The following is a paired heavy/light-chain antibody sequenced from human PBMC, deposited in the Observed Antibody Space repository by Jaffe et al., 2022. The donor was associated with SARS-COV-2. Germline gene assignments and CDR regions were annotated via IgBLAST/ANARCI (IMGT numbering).Light chain of an antibody. J-gene: IGKJ3*01. CDR1: QSISSW. CDR3: QQYNSYPLT. Sequence: DIQMTQSPSTLSASVGDRVTITCRASQSISSWLAWYQQKPGKAPKLLIYKASSLESGVPSRFSGSGSGTEFTLTISSLQPDDFATYYCQQYNSYPLTFGPGTKVDIK. V-gene: IGKV1-5*03. CDR2: KAS.
Heavy chain of an antibody. J-gene: IGHJ6*02. Sequence: EVQLVESGGGLVQPGRSLRLSCAASGFTFDDYAMHWVRQAPGKGLEWVSGISWNSGSIGYADSVKGRFTISRDNAKNSLYLQMNSLRAEDTALYYCARALDHYGSGSRSLLQYYGMDVWGQGTTVTVSS. D-gene: IGHD3-10*01. CDR2: ISWNSGSI. CDR3: ARALDHYGSGSRSLLQYYGMDV. V-gene: IGHV3-9*01. CDR1: GFTFDDYA.